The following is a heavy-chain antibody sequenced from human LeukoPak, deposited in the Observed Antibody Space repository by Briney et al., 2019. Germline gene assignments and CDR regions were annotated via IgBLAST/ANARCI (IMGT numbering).Heavy chain of an antibody. V-gene: IGHV4-31*01. CDR2: IYYSGST. CDR3: ARTVGDYGDYGWFDP. D-gene: IGHD4-17*01. Sequence: SETLSLTCTVSGDSISSGGYYWSWIRQHPGKGLEWIGYIYYSGSTYYNPSLKSLVTISLATSKNQFSLKLSSVTAADTAVYYCARTVGDYGDYGWFDPWGQGTLVTVSS. J-gene: IGHJ5*02. CDR1: GDSISSGGYY.